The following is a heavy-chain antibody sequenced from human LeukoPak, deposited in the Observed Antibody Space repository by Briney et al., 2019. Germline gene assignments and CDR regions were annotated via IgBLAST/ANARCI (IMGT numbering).Heavy chain of an antibody. CDR2: VSSSGSTI. V-gene: IGHV3-48*03. Sequence: GGSLRLSCAASGFTFSSYEMNWVRQAPGKGLEWVSYVSSSGSTIYYADSVKDRFTISRDNAKNSLYLQMNSLRAEDTAVYYCAREEVLRYFDWSPRAFDYWGQGTLVTVSS. CDR3: AREEVLRYFDWSPRAFDY. J-gene: IGHJ4*02. CDR1: GFTFSSYE. D-gene: IGHD3-9*01.